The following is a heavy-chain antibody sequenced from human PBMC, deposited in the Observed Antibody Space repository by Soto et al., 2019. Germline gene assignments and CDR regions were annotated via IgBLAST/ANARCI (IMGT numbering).Heavy chain of an antibody. CDR3: ARVARGDTKILPQTDYGMDV. Sequence: SGPTLVNPTQTLTLTCTFSGFSLRTSGMCVSWIRQPPGKALEWLARIDWDDDKFYNTSLQTRLTISKDTSKNQVVLTMTNMDPVDTATYYCARVARGDTKILPQTDYGMDVWGQGTTVTVSS. D-gene: IGHD3-10*01. CDR2: IDWDDDK. J-gene: IGHJ6*02. V-gene: IGHV2-70*17. CDR1: GFSLRTSGMC.